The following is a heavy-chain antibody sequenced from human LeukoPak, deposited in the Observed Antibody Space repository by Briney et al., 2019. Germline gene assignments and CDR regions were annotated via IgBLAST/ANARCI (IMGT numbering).Heavy chain of an antibody. V-gene: IGHV4-31*03. CDR3: ARYNYGSGSYSDFDY. CDR1: GDSISSGDYY. Sequence: SETLSLTRTVSGDSISSGDYYWGWVRQHPGKGLEGIGYIYYSGRTSSSPSLKSRLPLSVDTSKNQFSLKLSSVTAADTAVYYSARYNYGSGSYSDFDYWGQGTLFTVSS. CDR2: IYYSGRT. J-gene: IGHJ4*02. D-gene: IGHD3-10*01.